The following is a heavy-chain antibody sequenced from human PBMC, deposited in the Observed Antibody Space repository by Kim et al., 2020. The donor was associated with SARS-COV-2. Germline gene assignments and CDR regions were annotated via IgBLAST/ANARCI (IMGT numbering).Heavy chain of an antibody. J-gene: IGHJ5*01. V-gene: IGHV1-69*10. D-gene: IGHD3-10*01. CDR1: GGTFSNYA. Sequence: SVKVSCKSSGGTFSNYAITWVRQAPGQGLEWMGRVIPMGDIVNYAQRFQARFTLTADKSTSTPYLKLISLGSEDTAVYYCGREVPVRRTMVFGEEGFD. CDR2: VIPMGDIV. CDR3: GREVPVRRTMVFGEEGFD.